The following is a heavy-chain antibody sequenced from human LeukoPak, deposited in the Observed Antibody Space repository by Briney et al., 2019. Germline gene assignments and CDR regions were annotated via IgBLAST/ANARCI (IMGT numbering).Heavy chain of an antibody. CDR3: ARDLTAMVFFDY. J-gene: IGHJ4*02. CDR1: GLTFSSYW. V-gene: IGHV3-74*01. CDR2: INSDGSST. D-gene: IGHD5-18*01. Sequence: AGGSLRLSCAASGLTFSSYWMHWVRQAPGKGLVWVSRINSDGSSTSYADSVKGRFTISRDNAKNTLYPQMNSLRAEDTAVYYCARDLTAMVFFDYWGQGTLVTVSS.